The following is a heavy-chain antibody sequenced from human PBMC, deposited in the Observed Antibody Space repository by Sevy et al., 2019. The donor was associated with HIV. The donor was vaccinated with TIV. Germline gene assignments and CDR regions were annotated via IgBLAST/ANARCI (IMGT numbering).Heavy chain of an antibody. CDR2: ITWDAGGRT. CDR1: GFPFDEYT. CDR3: VKDMGAGAFDS. V-gene: IGHV3-43*01. D-gene: IGHD3-16*01. Sequence: GGSLRLSCAVSGFPFDEYTMHWVRQVPGKDLEWVWLITWDAGGRTYYTDSVKGRFTVSRDNSKNSLYLQMNSLRNEDTAVYFCVKDMGAGAFDSWGQGTLVTVSS. J-gene: IGHJ4*02.